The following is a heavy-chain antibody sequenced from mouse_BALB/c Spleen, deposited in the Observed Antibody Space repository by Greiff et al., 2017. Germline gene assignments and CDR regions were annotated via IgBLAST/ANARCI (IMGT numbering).Heavy chain of an antibody. Sequence: EVQLVESGGGLVQPGGSLKLSCAASGFTFSSYGMSWVRQTPDKRLELVATINSNGGSTYYPDSVKGRFTISRDNAKNTLYLQMSSLKSEDTAMYYCARDGHLYYYAMDYWGQGTSVTVSS. D-gene: IGHD3-1*01. CDR2: INSNGGST. CDR1: GFTFSSYG. J-gene: IGHJ4*01. CDR3: ARDGHLYYYAMDY. V-gene: IGHV5-6-3*01.